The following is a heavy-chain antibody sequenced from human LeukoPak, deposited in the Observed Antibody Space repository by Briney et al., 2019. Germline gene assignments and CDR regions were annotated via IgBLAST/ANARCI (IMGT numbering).Heavy chain of an antibody. V-gene: IGHV4-28*03. Sequence: PSETLSLTCAVSGYSISSSNWWGWIRQPPGKGLEWIGYIYYGGSTYYNPSLKSRVTMSVDTAKNQVSLKLSSVTAADTAVYYCARGVDPAAYDYWGQRTLVTVSS. J-gene: IGHJ4*02. D-gene: IGHD2-2*01. CDR2: IYYGGST. CDR1: GYSISSSNW. CDR3: ARGVDPAAYDY.